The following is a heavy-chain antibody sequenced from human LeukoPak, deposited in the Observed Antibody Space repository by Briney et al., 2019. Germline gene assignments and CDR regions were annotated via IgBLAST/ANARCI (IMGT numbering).Heavy chain of an antibody. CDR2: IYYSGST. Sequence: SQTLSLTCTVSGGSISSGGNYWGWIRQHPGMGLGWIGYIYYSGSTYYNPSLKSRVTISVDTSKSQFSLKLSSVTAADTAVYYCARDRYSGSYYDYWGQGTLVTVSS. CDR1: GGSISSGGNY. D-gene: IGHD1-26*01. CDR3: ARDRYSGSYYDY. V-gene: IGHV4-31*03. J-gene: IGHJ4*02.